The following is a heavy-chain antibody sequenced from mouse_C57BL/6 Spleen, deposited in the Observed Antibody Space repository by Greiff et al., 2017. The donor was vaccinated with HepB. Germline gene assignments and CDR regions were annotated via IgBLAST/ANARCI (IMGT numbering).Heavy chain of an antibody. CDR2: IDPENGDT. D-gene: IGHD1-1*01. J-gene: IGHJ3*01. CDR1: GFNIKDDY. V-gene: IGHV14-4*01. CDR3: TIYYYGSSYSFAY. Sequence: DVKLQESGAELVRPGASVKLSCTASGFNIKDDYMHWVKQRPEQGLEWIGWIDPENGDTEYASKFQGKATITADTSSNTAYLQLSSLTSEDTAVYYCTIYYYGSSYSFAYWGQGTLVTVSA.